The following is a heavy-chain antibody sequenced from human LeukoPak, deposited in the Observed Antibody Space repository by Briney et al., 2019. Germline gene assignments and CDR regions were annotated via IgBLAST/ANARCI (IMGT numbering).Heavy chain of an antibody. J-gene: IGHJ4*02. CDR2: INHSGTT. Sequence: PSETLSLTSAVSGGSLSGYYCNWMRQTPGKGLEWRWEINHSGTTNYNPSLKGRVATSVDTSKNQFSLNVPSVAAADAAVYYCARDPCSSVSCPLRYWGQGTQVAVSS. CDR1: GGSLSGYY. CDR3: ARDPCSSVSCPLRY. D-gene: IGHD6-25*01. V-gene: IGHV4-34*01.